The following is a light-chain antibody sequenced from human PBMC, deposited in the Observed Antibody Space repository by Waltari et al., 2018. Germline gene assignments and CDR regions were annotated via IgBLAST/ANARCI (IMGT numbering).Light chain of an antibody. Sequence: QSALTQPASVSGSPGQSITISCTGTSSDVGGYNYVSWYQQHPGKAPKLMIYDGSNRPSGVSNRFPGSKSGNTASLTISGLQAEDEADYYCSSYTSSSTVVFGGGTKLTVL. J-gene: IGLJ2*01. CDR2: DGS. CDR3: SSYTSSSTVV. V-gene: IGLV2-14*03. CDR1: SSDVGGYNY.